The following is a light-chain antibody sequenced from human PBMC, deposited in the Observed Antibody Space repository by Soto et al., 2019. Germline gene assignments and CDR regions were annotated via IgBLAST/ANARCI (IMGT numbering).Light chain of an antibody. CDR3: QQYGSSPKT. J-gene: IGKJ1*01. Sequence: DSVLTQSPGTLSLSPGERATLSCRASQSVSSSYLAWYQQKPGQAPRLLIYGASSRATGIPGRFSGSGSGTDFTLTISRLEPEDFAVYYCQQYGSSPKTFGQGTKVDI. CDR2: GAS. CDR1: QSVSSSY. V-gene: IGKV3-20*01.